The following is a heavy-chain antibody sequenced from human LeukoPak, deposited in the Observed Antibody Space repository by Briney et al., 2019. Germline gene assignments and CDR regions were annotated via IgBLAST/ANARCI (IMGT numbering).Heavy chain of an antibody. CDR1: GFTFSTSA. Sequence: GGSLRLSCGASGFTFSTSAMSWVRQAPGKGLEWVSVISGSGGSTYYADSVKGRFTISRDNSKNTLYLQMNSLRAEDTAVNYCAKEQARGVPPYFDYWGQGTLVTVSS. V-gene: IGHV3-23*01. CDR2: ISGSGGST. J-gene: IGHJ4*02. D-gene: IGHD3-10*01. CDR3: AKEQARGVPPYFDY.